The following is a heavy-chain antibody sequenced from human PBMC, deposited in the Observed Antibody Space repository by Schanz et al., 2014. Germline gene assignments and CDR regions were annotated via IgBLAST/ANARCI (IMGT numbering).Heavy chain of an antibody. CDR1: GFNFKAYA. CDR3: AKDQGSYGSGSYSYFDY. V-gene: IGHV3-23*01. CDR2: IGGSGDST. D-gene: IGHD3-10*01. Sequence: EAQLLESGGGLVQPGGSLRLSCAASGFNFKAYAMSWVRQAPGKGLEWVSGIGGSGDSTHYADSVKGRFIISRDNSKNTLYLQVNSLRAEDTAVYYCAKDQGSYGSGSYSYFDYWGQGTLATVSS. J-gene: IGHJ4*02.